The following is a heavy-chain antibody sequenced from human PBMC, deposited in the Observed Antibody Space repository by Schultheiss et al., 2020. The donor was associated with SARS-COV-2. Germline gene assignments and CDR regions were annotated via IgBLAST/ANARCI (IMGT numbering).Heavy chain of an antibody. CDR3: TTPYDILTGYYSY. J-gene: IGHJ4*02. V-gene: IGHV3-15*01. CDR2: IKSKTDGGTT. CDR1: GFTFSNAW. D-gene: IGHD3-9*01. Sequence: GGSLRLSCVASGFTFSNAWMSWVRQAPGKGLEWVGRIKSKTDGGTTDYAAPVKGRFTISRDDSKNTLYLQMNSLKTEDTAVYYCTTPYDILTGYYSYWGQGTLVTVSS.